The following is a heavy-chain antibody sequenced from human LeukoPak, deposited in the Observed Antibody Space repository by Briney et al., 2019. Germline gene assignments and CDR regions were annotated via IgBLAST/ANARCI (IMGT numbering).Heavy chain of an antibody. CDR3: STGSGHAFDI. Sequence: GGSLRLSCAASGFTFSSYWMHWVRQVPGKGLVWVSRINSDGSSTSYADSVKGRFTISRDNAKNTLYVQMNSLRAEDTAVYYCSTGSGHAFDIWGRGTMITVSS. J-gene: IGHJ3*02. CDR1: GFTFSSYW. V-gene: IGHV3-74*01. D-gene: IGHD3-10*01. CDR2: INSDGSST.